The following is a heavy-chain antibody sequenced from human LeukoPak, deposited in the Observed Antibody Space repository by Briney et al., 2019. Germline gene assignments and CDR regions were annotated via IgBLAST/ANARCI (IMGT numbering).Heavy chain of an antibody. CDR2: IGIPGDT. CDR3: ARAHVAAGLAFDV. J-gene: IGHJ3*01. V-gene: IGHV3-13*01. D-gene: IGHD6-25*01. CDR1: GFTFGGYD. Sequence: GGSLRLSCAASGFTFGGYDFHWLRQAPGKGLEWVSGIGIPGDTYYPGSVKGRFTISRENAKNSLYLQMNNLRAGDTAVYFCARAHVAAGLAFDVWGQGTVVTVSS.